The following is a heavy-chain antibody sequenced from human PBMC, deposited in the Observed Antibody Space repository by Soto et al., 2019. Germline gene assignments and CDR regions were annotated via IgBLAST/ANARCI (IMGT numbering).Heavy chain of an antibody. Sequence: PSETLSLTCTVSGGSISSSSYYWGWIRQPPGKGLEWIGSIYYSGSTYYNPSLKSRVTISVDTSKSQFSLKLSSVTAADTAVYYCARRGEQQLVAYYYYGMDVWGQGTTVTVSS. J-gene: IGHJ6*02. V-gene: IGHV4-39*01. D-gene: IGHD6-13*01. CDR2: IYYSGST. CDR3: ARRGEQQLVAYYYYGMDV. CDR1: GGSISSSSYY.